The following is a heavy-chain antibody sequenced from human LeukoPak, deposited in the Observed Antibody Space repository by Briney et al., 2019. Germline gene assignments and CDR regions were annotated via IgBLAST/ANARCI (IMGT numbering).Heavy chain of an antibody. CDR1: GYTFTSYA. D-gene: IGHD2-2*01. CDR2: INAGNGNT. CDR3: ARSGGTSSPIDY. V-gene: IGHV1-3*01. J-gene: IGHJ4*02. Sequence: ASLKVSCKASGYTFTSYAMHWVRQAPGQRLEWMGWINAGNGNTKYSQKFQGRVTITRDTSASTAYMELSSLRSEDTAVYYCARSGGTSSPIDYWGQGPLVTVSS.